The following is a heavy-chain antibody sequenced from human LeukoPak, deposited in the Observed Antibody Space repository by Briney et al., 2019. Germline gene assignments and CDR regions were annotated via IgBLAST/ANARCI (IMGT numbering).Heavy chain of an antibody. J-gene: IGHJ4*02. CDR2: IIPLLCIA. CDR1: GGTFSSYT. Sequence: GASVKVSCKASGGTFSSYTISWVRQAPGQGLEWMGRIIPLLCIANYAQKFQGRVTITADKSTSTAYMELSSLRSEDTAVYYTSVWYGGVDYWGQGTLVTVSS. D-gene: IGHD3-10*01. V-gene: IGHV1-69*02. CDR3: SVWYGGVDY.